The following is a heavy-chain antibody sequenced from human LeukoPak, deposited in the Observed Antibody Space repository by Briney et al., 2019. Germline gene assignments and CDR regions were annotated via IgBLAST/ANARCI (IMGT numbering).Heavy chain of an antibody. CDR3: ARNHHDPSFFDY. CDR2: ISTSSSYI. J-gene: IGHJ4*02. D-gene: IGHD1-14*01. CDR1: GFTFNGYI. Sequence: GGSLTLSCTPCGFTFNGYILNWVRQAPGKGLEWVSSISTSSSYIYYADSVKGRFTISRNNPKNSLYLQMNSLRAEDTAVYYCARNHHDPSFFDYWGQGTLVTVSS. V-gene: IGHV3-21*01.